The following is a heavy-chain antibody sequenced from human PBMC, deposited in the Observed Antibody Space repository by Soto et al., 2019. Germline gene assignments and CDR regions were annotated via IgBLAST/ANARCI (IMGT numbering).Heavy chain of an antibody. CDR1: GFTFSSYS. CDR3: ARNPYYYDTSGYYY. J-gene: IGHJ4*02. V-gene: IGHV3-21*01. Sequence: EVQLVESGGGLVKPGGSLRLSCAASGFTFSSYSMNWVRQAPGKGLGWVSSISSSSSFIYYADSLKGRFTISRDNAKNSLYLQMNSLRAEDTAVYYCARNPYYYDTSGYYYWGQGTLVTVSS. CDR2: ISSSSSFI. D-gene: IGHD3-22*01.